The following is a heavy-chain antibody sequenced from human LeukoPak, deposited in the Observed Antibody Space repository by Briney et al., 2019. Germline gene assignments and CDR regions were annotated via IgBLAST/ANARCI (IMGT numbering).Heavy chain of an antibody. D-gene: IGHD2-2*01. CDR3: ARASPIVVVPAALDY. J-gene: IGHJ4*02. CDR1: GYTFTSYG. Sequence: GASVEVSCKASGYTFTSYGISWVRQAPGQGLEWMGWISAYNGNTNYAQKLQGRVTMTTDTSTSTAYMELRSLRSDDTAVYYCARASPIVVVPAALDYWGQGTLVTVSS. V-gene: IGHV1-18*01. CDR2: ISAYNGNT.